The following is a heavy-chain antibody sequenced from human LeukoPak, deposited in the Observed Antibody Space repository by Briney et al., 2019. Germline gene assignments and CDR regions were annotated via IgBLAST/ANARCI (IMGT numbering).Heavy chain of an antibody. CDR1: GGSISSSSYY. Sequence: SETLTLTCTVSGGSISSSSYYWGWIRQPPGKGLEWIGSIYYSGSTYYNPSLKSRVTISVDTSKDQFSLKLSSVTAADTAVYYCARVDDSRDFDYWGQGTLVTVSS. J-gene: IGHJ4*02. D-gene: IGHD3-16*01. V-gene: IGHV4-39*01. CDR2: IYYSGST. CDR3: ARVDDSRDFDY.